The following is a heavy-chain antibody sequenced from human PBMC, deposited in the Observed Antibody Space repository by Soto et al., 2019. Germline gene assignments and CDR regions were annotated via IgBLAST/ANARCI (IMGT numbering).Heavy chain of an antibody. D-gene: IGHD4-17*01. CDR2: INHSGGT. CDR3: AGPIDYGDYSSFDY. CDR1: VRSFSIYY. J-gene: IGHJ4*02. Sequence: QVQLQQWGAGLLKPSETLSLTCAVHVRSFSIYYWSWIRQPPGKGREWIGEINHSGGTNYNPSLKSRVTISVDTPRNRFSLKLSSVTAADTAVYYCAGPIDYGDYSSFDYWGQGIVVTVSS. V-gene: IGHV4-34*01.